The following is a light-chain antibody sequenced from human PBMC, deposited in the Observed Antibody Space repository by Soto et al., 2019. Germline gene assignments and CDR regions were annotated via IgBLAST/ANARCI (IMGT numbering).Light chain of an antibody. Sequence: QSVLTQPPSVSGAPGQRVTISCTGSSSNIGGGYDVHWYQQVPGTAPKLLICGNSNRPSGVPDRFSGSKSGTSASLAMTGLQAEDEADYYCQSYDGSLTASVFGGGTKLTVL. CDR2: GNS. CDR1: SSNIGGGYD. V-gene: IGLV1-40*01. J-gene: IGLJ3*02. CDR3: QSYDGSLTASV.